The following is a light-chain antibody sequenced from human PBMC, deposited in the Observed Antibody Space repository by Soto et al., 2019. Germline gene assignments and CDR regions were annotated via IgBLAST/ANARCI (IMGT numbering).Light chain of an antibody. CDR3: CSYADGSIYF. J-gene: IGLJ1*01. V-gene: IGLV2-14*03. Sequence: QSVLTQPAAVSGSPGQSITISCTGTIRDVGACDYVSWYLQYPDKAPQLLIYYVDHRPSGVSSRFAGSKSGNTASLTISGRQAEDAPDYYCCSYADGSIYFFGTGTKITVL. CDR1: IRDVGACDY. CDR2: YVD.